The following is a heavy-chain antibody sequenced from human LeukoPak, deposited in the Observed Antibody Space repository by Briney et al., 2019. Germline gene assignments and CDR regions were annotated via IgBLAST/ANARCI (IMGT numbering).Heavy chain of an antibody. J-gene: IGHJ4*02. CDR2: INHSGST. CDR1: GGSITTSSYY. V-gene: IGHV4-39*07. D-gene: IGHD4-17*01. CDR3: ASSYGDYVDY. Sequence: PSETLSLTCTVSGGSITTSSYYWSWIRQPPGKGLEWIGEINHSGSTNYNPSLKSRVTISVDTSKNQFSLKLSSVTAADTAVYYCASSYGDYVDYWGQGTLVTVSS.